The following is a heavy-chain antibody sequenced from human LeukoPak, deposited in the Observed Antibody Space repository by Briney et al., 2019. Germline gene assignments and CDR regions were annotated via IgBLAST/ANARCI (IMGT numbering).Heavy chain of an antibody. Sequence: ASVKVSCKASGYIFSIYAMIWVRQAPGQGLELIGWINPNTGNPTYAQGFTGRFVFSLDTSVSTAYLQISSLKPEDTAVYYCARDYTVAIGTTTYFQHWGQGTLVTVSS. V-gene: IGHV7-4-1*02. D-gene: IGHD1-7*01. CDR3: ARDYTVAIGTTTYFQH. CDR2: INPNTGNP. J-gene: IGHJ1*01. CDR1: GYIFSIYA.